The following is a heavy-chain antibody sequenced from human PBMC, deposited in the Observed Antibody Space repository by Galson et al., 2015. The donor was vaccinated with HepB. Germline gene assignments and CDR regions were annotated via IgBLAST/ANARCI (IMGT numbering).Heavy chain of an antibody. CDR3: VRVVGYGDPFDY. CDR1: GYTLTSSD. CDR2: MIPNSGDT. V-gene: IGHV1-8*01. J-gene: IGHJ4*02. Sequence: SVKVSCKASGYTLTSSDINWVRQATGQGLEWMGWMIPNSGDTGYAQKFQGRVTMTRDTSISTAYMELSSLRSEDTAVYYCVRVVGYGDPFDYWGQGTLVTVSS. D-gene: IGHD4-17*01.